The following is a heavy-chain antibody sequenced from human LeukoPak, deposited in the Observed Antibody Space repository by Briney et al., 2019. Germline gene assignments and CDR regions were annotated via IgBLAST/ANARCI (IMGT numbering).Heavy chain of an antibody. V-gene: IGHV1-69*13. D-gene: IGHD5-18*01. CDR2: ITPIFGTA. CDR1: GGTFSNYA. J-gene: IGHJ4*02. Sequence: ASVKVSCKASGGTFSNYAINWVRQAPGQGLEWMGGITPIFGTANYVQKFQGRVTITADESTSTAYMELSRLRSEDTAIYHCARASSDDTAMATPFAYWGQGTLVTVSS. CDR3: ARASSDDTAMATPFAY.